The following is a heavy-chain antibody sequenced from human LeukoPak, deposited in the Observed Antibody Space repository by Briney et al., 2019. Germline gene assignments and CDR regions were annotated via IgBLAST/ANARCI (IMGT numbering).Heavy chain of an antibody. V-gene: IGHV5-51*01. Sequence: GGSLRLSCKGSGYSFSSYWIGWVRQMPGKGLEWMGIIYPGDSDTRYSPSFQGQVTISADKSISTAYLQWNSLKASDTAMYYCAISRGYPGRFDPWGQGTLVTVSS. CDR1: GYSFSSYW. D-gene: IGHD2-15*01. CDR2: IYPGDSDT. J-gene: IGHJ5*02. CDR3: AISRGYPGRFDP.